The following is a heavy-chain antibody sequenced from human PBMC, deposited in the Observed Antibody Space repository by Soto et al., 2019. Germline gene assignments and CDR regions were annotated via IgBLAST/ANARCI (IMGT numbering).Heavy chain of an antibody. J-gene: IGHJ6*03. CDR2: IYYSGST. Sequence: PSETLSLTCTVSGGSLSKYYWSWIRQPPGKGLEWIGYIYYSGSTNYNPSLKSRVTISVDTSKNQFSLKLSSVTAADTAVYYCASPLRAATDYYYYYYMDVWGKGTTVTVSS. V-gene: IGHV4-59*08. CDR3: ASPLRAATDYYYYYYMDV. D-gene: IGHD2-15*01. CDR1: GGSLSKYY.